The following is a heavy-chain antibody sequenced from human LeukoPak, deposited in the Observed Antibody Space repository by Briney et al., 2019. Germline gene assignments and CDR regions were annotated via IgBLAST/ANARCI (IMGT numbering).Heavy chain of an antibody. J-gene: IGHJ4*02. D-gene: IGHD3-16*01. V-gene: IGHV4-59*01. CDR1: GGSISSYY. Sequence: SETLSLTCTVSGGSISSYYWNWIRQPQGKGLEWIGYIYYSGSTKYNPSLKSRVTISVDTSKNQFSLKVNSVTAADTAVYYCARVGAAVLTLDSWGQGNLVTVSS. CDR2: IYYSGST. CDR3: ARVGAAVLTLDS.